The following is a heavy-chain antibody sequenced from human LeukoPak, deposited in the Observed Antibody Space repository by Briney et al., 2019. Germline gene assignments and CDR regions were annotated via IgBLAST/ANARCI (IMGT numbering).Heavy chain of an antibody. D-gene: IGHD3-9*01. CDR1: GYTFTSYD. Sequence: ASVKVSCKASGYTFTSYDINWVRQATGQGLEWMGWMNPNSGNTGYAQKFQGRVTMTRNTSISTAYMELSSLRSEDTAVYYCARDQEESYYDILTGSSIDYWGQGTLVTVSS. J-gene: IGHJ4*02. CDR3: ARDQEESYYDILTGSSIDY. CDR2: MNPNSGNT. V-gene: IGHV1-8*01.